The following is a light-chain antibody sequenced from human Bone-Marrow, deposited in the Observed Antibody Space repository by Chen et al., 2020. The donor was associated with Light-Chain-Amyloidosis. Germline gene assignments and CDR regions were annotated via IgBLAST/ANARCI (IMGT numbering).Light chain of an antibody. J-gene: IGLJ2*01. CDR2: RDT. CDR1: DLPTKY. Sequence: SYELTQPPSVSVSPGQTARITCSGDDLPTKYAYWYQQKPGQAPVLVIHRDTARPTGISERLSGSSTGTTATLTISGVQAEDEADYPCQSAYSSGTYEVIFGGGTKLTVL. V-gene: IGLV3-25*03. CDR3: QSAYSSGTYEVI.